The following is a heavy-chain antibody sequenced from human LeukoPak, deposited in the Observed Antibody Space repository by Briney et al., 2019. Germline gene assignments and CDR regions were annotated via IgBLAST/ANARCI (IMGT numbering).Heavy chain of an antibody. Sequence: GGSLKLSCAASGFTFSGSAMHWVRQASGKGLEWVGRIRSKANSYATAYAASVKGRFTISRDDSKNTAYLQMNSLKTEDTAVYYCTTAPNYDGLYYYYMDVWGKGTTVTISS. CDR2: IRSKANSYAT. V-gene: IGHV3-73*01. CDR1: GFTFSGSA. D-gene: IGHD4-23*01. CDR3: TTAPNYDGLYYYYMDV. J-gene: IGHJ6*03.